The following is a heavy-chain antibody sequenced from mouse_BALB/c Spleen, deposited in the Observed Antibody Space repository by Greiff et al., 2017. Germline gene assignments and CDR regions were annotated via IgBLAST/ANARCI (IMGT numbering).Heavy chain of an antibody. J-gene: IGHJ2*01. CDR1: GYTFTDYA. Sequence: VQLQQSGAELVRPGVSVKISCKGSGYTFTDYAMHWVKQSHAKSLEWIGVISTYYGDASYNQKFKGKATMTVDKSSSTAYMELARLTSEDSAIYYCARDGSSPFDYWGQGTTLTVSS. V-gene: IGHV1S137*01. D-gene: IGHD1-1*01. CDR2: ISTYYGDA. CDR3: ARDGSSPFDY.